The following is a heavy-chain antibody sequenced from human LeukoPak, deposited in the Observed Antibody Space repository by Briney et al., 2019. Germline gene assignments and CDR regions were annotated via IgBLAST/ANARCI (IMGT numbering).Heavy chain of an antibody. J-gene: IGHJ4*02. Sequence: GGSLRLSCVAPGFTFSDYWMTSVRQARGQGLEWVAKIYQDGRKQSFVASVTGRFTISRDNAKNSLYLQMDSLRGEDTAVDYCAGGALDYWGQGTLVTVSS. CDR2: IYQDGRKQ. CDR1: GFTFSDYW. CDR3: AGGALDY. V-gene: IGHV3-7*04.